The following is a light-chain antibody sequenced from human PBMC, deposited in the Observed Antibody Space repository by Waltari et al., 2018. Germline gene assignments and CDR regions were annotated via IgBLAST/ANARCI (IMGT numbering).Light chain of an antibody. CDR2: EVT. V-gene: IGLV2-14*01. CDR3: TSYTSTSTLV. J-gene: IGLJ2*01. CDR1: SSDVGGYNF. Sequence: QSALTQPASVSGSPGQSITISCTGTSSDVGGYNFVSWSQQHPGTAPKLMVYEVTNRPPGVSYRFSGSKSGNTASLTISGLQVEDEADYYCTSYTSTSTLVFGGGTKLTVL.